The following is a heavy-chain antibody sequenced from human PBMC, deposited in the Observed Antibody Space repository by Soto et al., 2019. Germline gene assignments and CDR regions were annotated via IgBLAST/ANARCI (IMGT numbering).Heavy chain of an antibody. CDR3: ARDGAAACNINFDY. Sequence: GASVKVSCKASGYMFTKSAMHWVRQAPGQRLEWMGWISGDSGNTKYSPKLQDRVTITRDTSASTAYMELSSLRSEDTALYYCARDGAAACNINFDYCRQVTLVALSS. J-gene: IGHJ4*03. V-gene: IGHV1-3*01. CDR2: ISGDSGNT. CDR1: GYMFTKSA. D-gene: IGHD6-25*01.